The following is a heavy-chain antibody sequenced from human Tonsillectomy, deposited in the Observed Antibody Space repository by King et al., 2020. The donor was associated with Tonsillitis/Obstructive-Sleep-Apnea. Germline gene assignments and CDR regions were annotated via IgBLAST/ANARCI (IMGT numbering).Heavy chain of an antibody. Sequence: VQLVESGGGVVQPGRSLRLSCAASGFTFSSYGMHWVRQAPGKGLEWVAVIWYDGSNKYYADSVKGRFTISRDNSKNTLYLQMNSLRAEDTAVYYCARDQGIAVAGDDAFDTWGQGTMVTVSS. J-gene: IGHJ3*02. CDR1: GFTFSSYG. CDR2: IWYDGSNK. CDR3: ARDQGIAVAGDDAFDT. D-gene: IGHD6-19*01. V-gene: IGHV3-33*01.